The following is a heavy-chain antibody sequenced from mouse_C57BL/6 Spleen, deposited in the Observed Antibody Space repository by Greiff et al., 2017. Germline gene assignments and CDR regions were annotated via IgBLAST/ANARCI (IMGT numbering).Heavy chain of an antibody. CDR2: IYPSDSET. Sequence: VQLQQPGAELVRPGSSVKLSCKASGYTFTSYWMDWVKQRPGQGLEWIGNIYPSDSETHYNQKFKDKATLTVDKSSSTAYMQLSSLTSEDSAVYYWARSAYYYGSSYGDFWGQGTTLTVSS. D-gene: IGHD1-1*01. J-gene: IGHJ2*01. CDR1: GYTFTSYW. CDR3: ARSAYYYGSSYGDF. V-gene: IGHV1-61*01.